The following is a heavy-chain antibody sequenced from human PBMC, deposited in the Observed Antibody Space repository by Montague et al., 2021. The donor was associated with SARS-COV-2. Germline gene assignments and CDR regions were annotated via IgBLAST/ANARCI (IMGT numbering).Heavy chain of an antibody. CDR3: ARDRGYGDFYYYGMDV. J-gene: IGHJ6*02. Sequence: SLRLSCAASGFTFSNYEMNWVRQAPGKGLEWVLYISSSGSTIYYADSVKGRFTISRDNAQNSLYLQMNSLRAEDTGVYYCARDRGYGDFYYYGMDVWGQGTTVTASS. CDR2: ISSSGSTI. CDR1: GFTFSNYE. V-gene: IGHV3-48*03. D-gene: IGHD3-10*01.